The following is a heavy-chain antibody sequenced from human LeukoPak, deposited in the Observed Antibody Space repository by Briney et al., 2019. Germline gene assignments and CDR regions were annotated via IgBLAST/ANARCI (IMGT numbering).Heavy chain of an antibody. CDR1: GFTFSDYY. CDR2: ISGSTSYT. CDR3: ARARSWGSGYNYGMDV. Sequence: GGSLRLSCAASGFTFSDYYMSWIRQAPGKGLEWVSYISGSTSYTNYTDSVKGRFTIAKDHAKNSLYLQMNSLRAEATAVYYCARARSWGSGYNYGMDVWGQGTTVTVSS. V-gene: IGHV3-11*05. D-gene: IGHD2-15*01. J-gene: IGHJ6*02.